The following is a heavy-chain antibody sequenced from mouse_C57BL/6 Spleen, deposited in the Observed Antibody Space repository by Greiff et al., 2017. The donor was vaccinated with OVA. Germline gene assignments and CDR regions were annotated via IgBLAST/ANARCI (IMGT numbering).Heavy chain of an antibody. CDR3: ARSDSSGYRFAY. J-gene: IGHJ3*01. CDR2: IDPSDSYT. CDR1: GYTFTSYW. Sequence: QVQLKQPGAELVKPGASVKLSCKASGYTFTSYWMQWVKQRPGQGLEWIGEIDPSDSYTNYNQKFKGKATLTVDTSSSTAYMQLSSLTPEDSAVYYCARSDSSGYRFAYWGQGTLVTVSA. D-gene: IGHD3-2*02. V-gene: IGHV1-50*01.